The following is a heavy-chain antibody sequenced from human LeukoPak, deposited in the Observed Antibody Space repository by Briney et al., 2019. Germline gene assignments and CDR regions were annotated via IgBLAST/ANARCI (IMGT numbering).Heavy chain of an antibody. V-gene: IGHV3-23*01. CDR2: MSGSGYST. CDR3: AKYREKNSVYDAFDI. CDR1: GFTFNNFA. Sequence: GGSLRLSCAASGFTFNNFAMTWVRQSPGKGRWWVSGMSGSGYSTYYADSVKGRFTISRDNSKSTLYLQMNTLRAEDTAVYYCAKYREKNSVYDAFDIWGQGTLVTVSS. J-gene: IGHJ3*02. D-gene: IGHD5/OR15-5a*01.